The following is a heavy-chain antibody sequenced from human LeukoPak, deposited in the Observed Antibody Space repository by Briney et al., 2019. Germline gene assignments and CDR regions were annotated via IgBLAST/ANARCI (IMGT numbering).Heavy chain of an antibody. CDR2: IKPTGGGT. CDR3: ARGDSGSYYY. CDR1: GYTFTSYY. J-gene: IGHJ4*02. D-gene: IGHD1-26*01. V-gene: IGHV1-46*01. Sequence: GASVKVSCKASGYTFTSYYMHWVRQAPGQGLEWMGLIKPTGGGTIYAEKFQGRVTMTRDTSASTVYMELGSLTSEDTAMYYCARGDSGSYYYWGQGTLVTVSS.